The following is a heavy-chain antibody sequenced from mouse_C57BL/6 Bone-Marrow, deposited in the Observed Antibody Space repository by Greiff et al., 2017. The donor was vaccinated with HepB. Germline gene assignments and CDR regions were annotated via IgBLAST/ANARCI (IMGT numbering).Heavy chain of an antibody. D-gene: IGHD3-2*02. V-gene: IGHV5-4*01. CDR2: ISDGGSYT. Sequence: DVHLVESGGGLVKPGGSLKLSCAASGFTFSSYAMSWVRQTPEKRLEWVATISDGGSYTYYPDNVKGRFTISRDNAKNNLYLQMSHLKSEDTAMYYCARDKDQKAQASNAMDYWGQGTSVTASS. CDR3: ARDKDQKAQASNAMDY. CDR1: GFTFSSYA. J-gene: IGHJ4*01.